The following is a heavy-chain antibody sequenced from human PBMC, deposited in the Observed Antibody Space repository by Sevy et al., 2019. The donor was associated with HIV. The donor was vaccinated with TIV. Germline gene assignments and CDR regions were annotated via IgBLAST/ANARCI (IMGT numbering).Heavy chain of an antibody. V-gene: IGHV3-74*01. D-gene: IGHD2-15*01. CDR2: ITSDGSST. CDR1: GFTFSSYW. J-gene: IGHJ3*02. CDR3: ARRTRGGWELLGSFDI. Sequence: GGSLRLSCAASGFTFSSYWMHWVRQAPGKGLVWVSRITSDGSSTLYADSVKGRFTISRDNAKNTLYLQMNSLRADDTAVYYCARRTRGGWELLGSFDIWGQGTMVTVSS.